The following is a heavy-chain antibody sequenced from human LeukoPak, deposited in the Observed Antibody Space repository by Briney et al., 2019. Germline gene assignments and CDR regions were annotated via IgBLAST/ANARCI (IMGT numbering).Heavy chain of an antibody. J-gene: IGHJ4*02. V-gene: IGHV3-30*02. D-gene: IGHD3-22*01. Sequence: GGSLRLSCAASGFTFSSYGMHWVRQAPGKGLEWVAVIWYDGSNKYYADSVKGRFTISRDNSKNTLYLQMNSLRAEDTAVYYCAKDRIADYYDSSGVIDYWGQGTLVTVSS. CDR1: GFTFSSYG. CDR3: AKDRIADYYDSSGVIDY. CDR2: IWYDGSNK.